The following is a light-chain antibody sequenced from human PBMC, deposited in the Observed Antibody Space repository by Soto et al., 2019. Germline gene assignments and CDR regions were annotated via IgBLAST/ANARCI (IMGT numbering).Light chain of an antibody. Sequence: QSALTQPASVSGSPGQSITISCTGTSSDVGTYNYVSWYQQHPGKAPKLMIYEVSNRPSGVSNRFSGSKSGNTASLTISGLQAEDEADYYCSSYTIRSTLVFGGGTQLTVL. J-gene: IGLJ3*02. CDR1: SSDVGTYNY. V-gene: IGLV2-14*01. CDR3: SSYTIRSTLV. CDR2: EVS.